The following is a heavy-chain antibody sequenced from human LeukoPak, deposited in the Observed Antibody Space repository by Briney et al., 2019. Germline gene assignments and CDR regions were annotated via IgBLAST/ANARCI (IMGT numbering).Heavy chain of an antibody. CDR1: GFTVSSNY. D-gene: IGHD3-10*01. CDR2: IYSGGST. CDR3: AKGSGASRPYYLDY. J-gene: IGHJ4*02. V-gene: IGHV3-53*01. Sequence: SGGSLRLSCAASGFTVSSNYMSWVRQAPGKGLEWVSVIYSGGSTYYAESVKGRFTISRDNTEKSLHLQMSGLRAEDTAVYYCAKGSGASRPYYLDYWGRGTLVTVSS.